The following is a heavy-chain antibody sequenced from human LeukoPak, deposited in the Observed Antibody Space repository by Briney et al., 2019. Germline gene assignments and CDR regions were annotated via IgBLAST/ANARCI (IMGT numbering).Heavy chain of an antibody. CDR2: LDESGRP. D-gene: IGHD2-15*01. Sequence: SETLSLTCSVSGGSIRSGRHHWAWVRQPPGKGLEFIGSLDESGRPYYNAPLKSRVTISEDSTGKQFSLNLSSVTAADTAVYFCARDLGGYPFFMDVWGRGTTVIVSS. J-gene: IGHJ6*03. CDR3: ARDLGGYPFFMDV. CDR1: GGSIRSGRHH. V-gene: IGHV4-39*07.